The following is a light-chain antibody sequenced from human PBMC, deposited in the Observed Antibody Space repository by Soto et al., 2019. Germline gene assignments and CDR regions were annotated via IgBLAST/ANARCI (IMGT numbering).Light chain of an antibody. V-gene: IGKV3-11*01. Sequence: EILLTQSPATLSLSPGEGATLSCRASQHVSTYVAWYQQKPGHAPRLLIFDASNRATGVPARFSGSGSGTELTLTINSLQSEDSAVYYCQQHNQWPITFGQGTRLEIK. CDR2: DAS. CDR1: QHVSTY. J-gene: IGKJ5*01. CDR3: QQHNQWPIT.